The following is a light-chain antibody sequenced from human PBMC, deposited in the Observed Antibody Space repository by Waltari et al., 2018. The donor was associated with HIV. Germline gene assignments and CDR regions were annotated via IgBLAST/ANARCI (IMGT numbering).Light chain of an antibody. CDR3: SSRDGGPLEAVI. CDR1: SPRSYS. Sequence: SSELTQDPAVSVALGQTVTLKCRGDSPRSYSKKWSPQRPGKAPLFTMHDKNNRPSGIPDRFSGSSSWDTASLTITAPQAEDEADYYCSSRDGGPLEAVIFGGGTKLTVL. CDR2: DKN. J-gene: IGLJ2*01. V-gene: IGLV3-19*01.